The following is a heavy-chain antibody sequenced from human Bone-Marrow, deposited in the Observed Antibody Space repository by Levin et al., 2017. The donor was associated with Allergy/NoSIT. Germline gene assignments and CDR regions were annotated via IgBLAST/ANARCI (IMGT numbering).Heavy chain of an antibody. CDR3: ARERGGYSYGWDAFDI. V-gene: IGHV3-53*01. CDR2: IYSGGST. D-gene: IGHD5-18*01. J-gene: IGHJ3*02. Sequence: GGSLRLSCAASGFTVSSNYMSWVRQAPGKGLEWVSVIYSGGSTYYADSVKGRFTISRDNSKNTLYLQMNSLRAEDTAVYYCARERGGYSYGWDAFDIWGQGTMVTVSS. CDR1: GFTVSSNY.